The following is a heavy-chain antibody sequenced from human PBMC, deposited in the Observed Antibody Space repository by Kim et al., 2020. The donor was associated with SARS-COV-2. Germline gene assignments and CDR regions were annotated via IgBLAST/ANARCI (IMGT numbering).Heavy chain of an antibody. Sequence: TTGNPTYAKGFTGRFVFSLDTSVSTAYLQISSLKAEDTAVYYCARDRSDYWGQGTLVTVSS. J-gene: IGHJ4*02. V-gene: IGHV7-4-1*02. CDR3: ARDRSDY. CDR2: TTGNP.